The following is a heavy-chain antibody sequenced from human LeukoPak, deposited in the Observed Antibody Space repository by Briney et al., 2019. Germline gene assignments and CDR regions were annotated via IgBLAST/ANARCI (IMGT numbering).Heavy chain of an antibody. D-gene: IGHD2-8*01. J-gene: IGHJ4*02. CDR1: GFTFTTYS. V-gene: IGHV3-21*01. CDR2: ISSSGDFI. Sequence: KPGGSLRLSCVASGFTFTTYSMNWVRLAPGKGLEWVSSISSSGDFIHHADSVKGRLTISRDNAKKSLYLQMNSLRAEDTAIYYCAGRDCSNGLCQFDYWGQGTLVTVSS. CDR3: AGRDCSNGLCQFDY.